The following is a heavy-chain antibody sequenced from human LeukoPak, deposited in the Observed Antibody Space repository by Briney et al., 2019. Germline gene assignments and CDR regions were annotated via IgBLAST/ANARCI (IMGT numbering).Heavy chain of an antibody. CDR3: ARRAGAYSHPYDY. D-gene: IGHD4/OR15-4a*01. V-gene: IGHV4-39*07. CDR2: IFYSGST. Sequence: SETLSLTCTVSGGSISTSSYYWGWVRQPPGKGLEWIGNIFYSGSTYYRPSLKSRVTISLDTSRNQFSLKLNYVTAADTAVYYCARRAGAYSHPYDYWGQGTLVTVSS. J-gene: IGHJ4*02. CDR1: GGSISTSSYY.